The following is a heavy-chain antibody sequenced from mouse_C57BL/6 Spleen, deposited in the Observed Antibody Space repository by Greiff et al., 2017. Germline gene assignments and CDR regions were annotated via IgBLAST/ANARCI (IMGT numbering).Heavy chain of an antibody. CDR3: ARWGSYSNYDAMDY. J-gene: IGHJ4*01. V-gene: IGHV1-54*01. CDR2: INPGSGGT. CDR1: GYAFTNYL. Sequence: VQLQQSGAELVRPGTSVKVSCKASGYAFTNYLIEWVKQRPGQGLEWIGVINPGSGGTNYNEKFKGKATLTADKSSSTAYMQLSSLPSEDSAVYVCARWGSYSNYDAMDYWGQGTSVTVSS. D-gene: IGHD2-5*01.